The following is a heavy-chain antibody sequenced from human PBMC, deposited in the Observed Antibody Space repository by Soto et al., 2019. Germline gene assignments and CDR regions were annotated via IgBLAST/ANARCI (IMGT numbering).Heavy chain of an antibody. V-gene: IGHV1-2*04. D-gene: IGHD2-21*01. CDR1: GYSFTDYH. CDR2: INPKSGGT. J-gene: IGHJ6*02. Sequence: ASVKVSCKASGYSFTDYHIHWVRQAPGQGLEWLGRINPKSGGTSTAQKFQGWVTMTTDTSISTASMELTRLTSDDTAIYYCACGISRDSSSAVSFLSSRSSNHVWG. CDR3: ACGISRDSSSAVSFLSSRSSNHV.